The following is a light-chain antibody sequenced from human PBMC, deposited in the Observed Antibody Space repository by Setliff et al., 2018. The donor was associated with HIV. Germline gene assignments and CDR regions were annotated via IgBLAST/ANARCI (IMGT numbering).Light chain of an antibody. CDR2: EVT. CDR1: SSDIGSYDL. CDR3: CSHAGSCTYI. V-gene: IGLV2-23*02. J-gene: IGLJ1*01. Sequence: QSALTQPASVSGSPGQSITISCTGTSSDIGSYDLVSWFQQHPAKAPKAIIYEVTKRPSGVSNRFSGSKSGNTASLTISGLQAEDEADYFCCSHAGSCTYIVATWTKVTVL.